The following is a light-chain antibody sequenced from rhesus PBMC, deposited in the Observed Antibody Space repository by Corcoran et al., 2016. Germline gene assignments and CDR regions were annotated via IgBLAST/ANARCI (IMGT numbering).Light chain of an antibody. J-gene: IGLJ6*01. CDR1: NHDIGYSNA. CDR2: EVS. Sequence: QAAPTQSPSVVGSAGQSVTIFCTGTNHDIGYSNAVSWYQQHPGKAPKLMVYEVSKRPSGVSDRFSGSKSGNTASLTISGLKAEDESDYYCSSFDNSGTFVFGSGTRLTVL. CDR3: SSFDNSGTFV. V-gene: IGLV2-19*02.